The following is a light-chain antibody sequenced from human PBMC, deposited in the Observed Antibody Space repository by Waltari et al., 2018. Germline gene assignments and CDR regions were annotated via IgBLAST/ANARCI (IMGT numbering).Light chain of an antibody. Sequence: QSALTQPASVSGSPGQSITISCIGTSSDVGGYHYVSWYQQHPGKVPKLMIYEVSNRPSGVSNRFTASKPGTTASLPISGLQAEDEADYYCSSYTSSNSWVFGGGTKLTVL. CDR3: SSYTSSNSWV. CDR1: SSDVGGYHY. V-gene: IGLV2-14*01. J-gene: IGLJ3*02. CDR2: EVS.